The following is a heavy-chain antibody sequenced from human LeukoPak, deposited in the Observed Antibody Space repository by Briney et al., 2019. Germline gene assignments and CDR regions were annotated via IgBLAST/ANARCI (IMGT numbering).Heavy chain of an antibody. CDR1: GFTFSGSA. Sequence: GGSLRLSCAASGFTFSGSAMHWVRQASGKGLEWVGRIRSKANSYATAYAASVKGRFTISRDDSKKTAYLQMNSLKHEDTAGHYCTRYHFSNTSCYPFGEYWGQGNLVTVSS. D-gene: IGHD2-2*01. CDR3: TRYHFSNTSCYPFGEY. V-gene: IGHV3-73*01. J-gene: IGHJ4*01. CDR2: IRSKANSYAT.